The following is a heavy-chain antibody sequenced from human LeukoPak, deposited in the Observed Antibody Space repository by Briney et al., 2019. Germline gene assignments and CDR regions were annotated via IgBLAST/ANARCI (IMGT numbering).Heavy chain of an antibody. CDR3: ASPRWLHRRAFDI. J-gene: IGHJ3*02. Sequence: SVKVSCKASGGTFSSYAISWVRQAPGQGLEWMGRIIPIFGTANYAQKFQGRVTITTDESTSTAYIELSGLRSEDTAVYYCASPRWLHRRAFDIWGQGTMVTVSS. D-gene: IGHD5-24*01. CDR1: GGTFSSYA. V-gene: IGHV1-69*05. CDR2: IIPIFGTA.